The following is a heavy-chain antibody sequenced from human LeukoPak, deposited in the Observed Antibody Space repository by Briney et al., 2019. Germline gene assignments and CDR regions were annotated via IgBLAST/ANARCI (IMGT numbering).Heavy chain of an antibody. CDR1: GGSISSDSYY. V-gene: IGHV4-39*01. D-gene: IGHD6-19*01. J-gene: IGHJ4*02. CDR3: ASLAVAGLSEGY. Sequence: SETLSLTCTVSGGSISSDSYYWAWIRQPPGKGLEWIASIYYSGSTYYNPSLKSRVTISVDTPRNQFSLKLSSVTAADTAVYYCASLAVAGLSEGYWGQGTLVIVSS. CDR2: IYYSGST.